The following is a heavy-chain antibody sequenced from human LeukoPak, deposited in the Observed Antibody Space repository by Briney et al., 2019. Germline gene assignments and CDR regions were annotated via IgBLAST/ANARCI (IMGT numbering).Heavy chain of an antibody. CDR1: GGSFSGYY. D-gene: IGHD3-22*01. CDR2: INHTGNT. Sequence: SETLSLTCAVFGGSFSGYYWTCIRQPPGKALEWIGEINHTGNTNYNPSLKSRLTISVDTSKNHSSLNLTSMTAADTALYFCARGYYDRSGYYYFDYWGQGTLVTVSS. J-gene: IGHJ4*02. V-gene: IGHV4-34*01. CDR3: ARGYYDRSGYYYFDY.